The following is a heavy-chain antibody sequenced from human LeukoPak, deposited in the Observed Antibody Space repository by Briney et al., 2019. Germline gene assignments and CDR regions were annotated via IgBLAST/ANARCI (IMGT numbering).Heavy chain of an antibody. J-gene: IGHJ5*02. CDR2: IYYSGST. CDR1: GGSISSSSYY. CDR3: ARDEDYDSSVWIP. D-gene: IGHD3-22*01. V-gene: IGHV4-39*07. Sequence: SETLSLTCTVSGGSISSSSYYWGWIRQPPGKGLEWIGSIYYSGSTYYNPSLKSRVTISVDTSKNQFSLKLSSVTAADTAVYYCARDEDYDSSVWIPWGQGTLFTVSS.